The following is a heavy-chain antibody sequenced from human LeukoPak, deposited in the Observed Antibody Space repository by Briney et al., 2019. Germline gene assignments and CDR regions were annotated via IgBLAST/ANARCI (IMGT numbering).Heavy chain of an antibody. D-gene: IGHD3-3*01. V-gene: IGHV3-30*02. Sequence: GGSPRLSCAASGFTFSSYGMHWVRQAPGKGLEWVAFIRYDGSNKYYADSVKGRFTISRDNSKNTLYLQMNSLRAEDTAVYCCAKPTPRITIFGVVPDYYMDVWGKGTTVTVSS. CDR1: GFTFSSYG. J-gene: IGHJ6*03. CDR2: IRYDGSNK. CDR3: AKPTPRITIFGVVPDYYMDV.